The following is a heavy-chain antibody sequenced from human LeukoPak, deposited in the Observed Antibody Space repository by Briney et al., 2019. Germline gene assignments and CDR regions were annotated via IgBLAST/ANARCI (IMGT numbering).Heavy chain of an antibody. CDR2: ISSNGGST. J-gene: IGHJ1*01. Sequence: PGGSLRLSCSASGFTFSSYAMHWVRQALGKGLEYVSAISSNGGSTYYADSAKGRFTISRDNSKNTLYLQMSSLRAEDTAVYYCVKDQNPYSSGWQQYFQHWGQGTLVTVSS. CDR3: VKDQNPYSSGWQQYFQH. D-gene: IGHD6-19*01. V-gene: IGHV3-64D*09. CDR1: GFTFSSYA.